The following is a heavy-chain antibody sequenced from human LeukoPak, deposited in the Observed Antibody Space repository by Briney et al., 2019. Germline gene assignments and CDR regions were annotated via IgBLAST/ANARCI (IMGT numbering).Heavy chain of an antibody. CDR2: ISGGGDIT. Sequence: GGSLKLSCAASGFTFSNAWMSWVRQAPGKGLEWVSAISGGGDITYYADSVTGRFTISRDNSKDTLFLQMHSLRPGDTAVYYCARDLGDLDDYWGQGTLVTVSS. J-gene: IGHJ4*02. V-gene: IGHV3-23*01. CDR1: GFTFSNAW. D-gene: IGHD2-21*02. CDR3: ARDLGDLDDY.